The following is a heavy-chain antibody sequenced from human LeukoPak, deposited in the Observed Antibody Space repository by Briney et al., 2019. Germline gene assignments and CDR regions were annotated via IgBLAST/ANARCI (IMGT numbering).Heavy chain of an antibody. V-gene: IGHV3-7*01. Sequence: GGSLRLSCEASGFTFSNYWMSWVRQAPGKGLEGGANINQDSSEIFYVDSVKGRFTISRDNAKNSIYLQMNSLRAEDTAVSYCATIQLFNFDYWGQGTLVTVSS. CDR1: GFTFSNYW. CDR3: ATIQLFNFDY. D-gene: IGHD5-18*01. CDR2: INQDSSEI. J-gene: IGHJ4*02.